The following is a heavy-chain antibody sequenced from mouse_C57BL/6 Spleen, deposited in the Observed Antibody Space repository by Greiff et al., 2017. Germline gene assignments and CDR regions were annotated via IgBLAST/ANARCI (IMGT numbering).Heavy chain of an antibody. CDR3: AREGELLFAY. D-gene: IGHD2-1*01. J-gene: IGHJ3*01. Sequence: LVESGAELVKPGASVKISCKASGYAFSSYWMNWVKQRPGKGLEWIGQIYPGDGDTNYNGKFKGKATLTADKSSSTAYMQLSSLTSEDSAVYFCAREGELLFAYWGQGTLVTVSA. V-gene: IGHV1-80*01. CDR2: IYPGDGDT. CDR1: GYAFSSYW.